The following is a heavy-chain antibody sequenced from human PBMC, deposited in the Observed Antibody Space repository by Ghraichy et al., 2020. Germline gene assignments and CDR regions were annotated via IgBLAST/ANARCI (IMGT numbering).Heavy chain of an antibody. Sequence: SETLSLTCAVSGASISRGAYSWSWIRQPPGKGLVWIGYIYPSGITYYNPSLKTQVTMSVDTSKNQFSLKLSSVTAADTAVYYCARVGLGSGSYYYFDYWGQGTLVTVSS. V-gene: IGHV4-30-2*01. CDR3: ARVGLGSGSYYYFDY. J-gene: IGHJ4*02. CDR2: IYPSGIT. D-gene: IGHD3-10*01. CDR1: GASISRGAYS.